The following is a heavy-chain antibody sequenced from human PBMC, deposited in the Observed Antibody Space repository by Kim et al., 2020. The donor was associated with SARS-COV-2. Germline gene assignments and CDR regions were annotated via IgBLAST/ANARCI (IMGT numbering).Heavy chain of an antibody. V-gene: IGHV4-39*07. CDR1: GGSISSSSYY. CDR2: IYYSGST. J-gene: IGHJ4*02. D-gene: IGHD1-26*01. Sequence: SETLSLTCTVSGGSISSSSYYWGWIRQPPGKGLEWIGSIYYSGSTYYNPSLKSRVTISVDTSKNQFSLKLSSVTAADTAVYYCARQGAMDYWGQGTLVTVSS. CDR3: ARQGAMDY.